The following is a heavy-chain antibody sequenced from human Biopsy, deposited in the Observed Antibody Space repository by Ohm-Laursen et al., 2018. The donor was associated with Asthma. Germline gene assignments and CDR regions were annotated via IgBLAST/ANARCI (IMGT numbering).Heavy chain of an antibody. CDR1: GFTFSNYG. CDR3: ARTFHFWSPYHAEHYQL. J-gene: IGHJ1*01. CDR2: ISFDGSNK. D-gene: IGHD3-3*02. Sequence: SLRLSCAASGFTFSNYGMHWVRQAPGKGLEWVAVISFDGSNKDFADSVKGRFTISRDNTKNSLYLQMNSLRAEDTAVYYCARTFHFWSPYHAEHYQLWGQGTLVTVPS. V-gene: IGHV3-30*03.